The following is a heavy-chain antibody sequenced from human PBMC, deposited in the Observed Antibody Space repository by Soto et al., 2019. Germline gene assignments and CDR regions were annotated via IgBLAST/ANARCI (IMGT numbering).Heavy chain of an antibody. CDR1: GFTFSSYG. CDR2: IWYDGSNK. Sequence: QVQLVESGGGVVQPGRSLRLSCAASGFTFSSYGMHWVRQAPGKGLEWVAVIWYDGSNKYYADSVKGRFTISRDNSKNTLYLQMNSLRAEDTAVYYCARDRRRVVVITTVDYWGQGTLVTVSS. D-gene: IGHD3-22*01. V-gene: IGHV3-33*01. CDR3: ARDRRRVVVITTVDY. J-gene: IGHJ4*02.